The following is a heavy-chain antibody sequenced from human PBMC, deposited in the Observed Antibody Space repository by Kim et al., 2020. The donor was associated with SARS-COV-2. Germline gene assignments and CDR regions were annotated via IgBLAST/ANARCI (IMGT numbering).Heavy chain of an antibody. Sequence: SETLSLTCTVSGGSISSYYWSWIRQPPGKGLEWIGYIYYSGSTNYNPSLKSRVTISVDTSKNQFSLKLSSVTAADTAVYYCAAGDIVVVPAAPFDYWGQGTLVTVSS. V-gene: IGHV4-59*13. CDR1: GGSISSYY. CDR3: AAGDIVVVPAAPFDY. CDR2: IYYSGST. J-gene: IGHJ4*02. D-gene: IGHD2-2*01.